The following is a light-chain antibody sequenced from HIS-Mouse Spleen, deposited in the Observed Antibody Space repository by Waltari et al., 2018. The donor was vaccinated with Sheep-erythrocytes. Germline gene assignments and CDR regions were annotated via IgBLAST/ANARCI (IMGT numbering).Light chain of an antibody. J-gene: IGLJ3*02. CDR1: SSDVGGYNY. CDR3: SSYAGSNNWV. Sequence: QSALTQPPSASGSPGQSVTISCTGTSSDVGGYNYVSWYQQHPGKAPKLMIYEVSKRPSGVTYRFSGSKSGNTASLTVSGLQAEDEADYYCSSYAGSNNWVFGGGTKLTVL. CDR2: EVS. V-gene: IGLV2-8*01.